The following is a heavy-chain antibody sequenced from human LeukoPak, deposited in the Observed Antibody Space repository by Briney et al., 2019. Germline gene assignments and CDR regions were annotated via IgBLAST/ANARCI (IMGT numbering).Heavy chain of an antibody. V-gene: IGHV4-39*01. CDR1: GGSITSSSYY. Sequence: SETLSLTCTVSGGSITSSSYYWGWIRQPPGQGLEWIGSIYYSGSTNYKPSLRSRVTISVDTSKNQFSLKLSSVTAADTAVYYCARHAGSYYMYNFDYWGQGTLVTVSS. D-gene: IGHD3-10*01. J-gene: IGHJ4*02. CDR2: IYYSGST. CDR3: ARHAGSYYMYNFDY.